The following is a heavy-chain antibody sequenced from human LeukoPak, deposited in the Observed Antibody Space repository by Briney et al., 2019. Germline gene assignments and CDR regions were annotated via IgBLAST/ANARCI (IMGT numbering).Heavy chain of an antibody. CDR2: IYTSGST. V-gene: IGHV4-4*07. D-gene: IGHD5-18*01. J-gene: IGHJ6*03. Sequence: SETLSLTCTVSGFSISSGYYWGWIRQPAGKGLEWIGRIYTSGSTNYNPSLKSRVTMSVDTSKNQFSLELSSVTAADTAVYYCARTGYSYGYINRRRYYYYMDVWGKGTTVTVSS. CDR1: GFSISSGYY. CDR3: ARTGYSYGYINRRRYYYYMDV.